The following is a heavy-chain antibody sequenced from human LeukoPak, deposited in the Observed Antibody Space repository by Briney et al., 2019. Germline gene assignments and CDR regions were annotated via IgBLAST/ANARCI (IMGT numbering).Heavy chain of an antibody. Sequence: SETLSLTCGVSGDPISSANWWTWVRQPPGKGLEWIGEIHHSGSTHKNPSLQSRVSISLDKSKNQFSLILNSVTAADTAVYYCARIYCSGGGCYYFDYWGQETLVTVSS. V-gene: IGHV4-4*02. CDR2: IHHSGST. J-gene: IGHJ4*02. CDR1: GDPISSANW. CDR3: ARIYCSGGGCYYFDY. D-gene: IGHD2-15*01.